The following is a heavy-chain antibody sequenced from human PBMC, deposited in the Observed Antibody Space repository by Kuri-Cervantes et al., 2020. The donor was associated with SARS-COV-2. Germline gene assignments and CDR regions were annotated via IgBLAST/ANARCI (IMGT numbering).Heavy chain of an antibody. V-gene: IGHV3-7*03. CDR1: GFTFSSYW. Sequence: GGSLRLSCAASGFTFSSYWMSWVRQAPGKGLEWVANIKQDGSEKYYVDSVKGRLTISRDNSKNTLYLQMNSLRAEDTAVYYCASLTGYSSGTDAFDIWGQGTMVTVSS. CDR3: ASLTGYSSGTDAFDI. D-gene: IGHD6-19*01. CDR2: IKQDGSEK. J-gene: IGHJ3*02.